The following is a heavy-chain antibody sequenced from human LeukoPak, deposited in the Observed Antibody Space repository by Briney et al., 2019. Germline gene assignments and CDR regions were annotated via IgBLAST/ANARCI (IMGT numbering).Heavy chain of an antibody. CDR1: GGSISSRRYY. J-gene: IGHJ4*02. V-gene: IGHV4-39*07. CDR3: ARVAGQQLAGGNSVDY. Sequence: SETLSLTCTVSGGSISSRRYYWGWIRQPPGKGLEWIGSIYYSGNTYYNPSLKSRITISVDTSKNQFSLKLSSVTAADTAVYYCARVAGQQLAGGNSVDYWGQGTLVTVSS. CDR2: IYYSGNT. D-gene: IGHD6-13*01.